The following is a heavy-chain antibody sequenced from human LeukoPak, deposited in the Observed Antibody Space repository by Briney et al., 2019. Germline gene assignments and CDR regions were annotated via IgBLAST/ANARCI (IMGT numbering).Heavy chain of an antibody. CDR3: ALYYDSSGNTYHLHY. J-gene: IGHJ4*02. Sequence: PGGSLRLSCAASGFIFRTYAMSWVRQARGKEPEGVSVISGSGGSTDYADSVRGRFTISRDSSKNTLYLQMNSLRAEDTAVYYCALYYDSSGNTYHLHYWGQGTLVTVSS. V-gene: IGHV3-23*01. CDR2: ISGSGGST. D-gene: IGHD3-22*01. CDR1: GFIFRTYA.